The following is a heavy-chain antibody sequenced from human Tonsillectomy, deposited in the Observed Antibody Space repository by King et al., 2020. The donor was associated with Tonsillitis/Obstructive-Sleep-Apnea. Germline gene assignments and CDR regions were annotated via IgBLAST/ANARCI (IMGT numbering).Heavy chain of an antibody. J-gene: IGHJ4*02. CDR2: IYYSGST. V-gene: IGHV4-31*03. CDR1: GGSISSGGYY. CDR3: ASGFCSSTSCSHGY. D-gene: IGHD2-2*01. Sequence: QLQESGPGLVKPSQTLSLTCTVSGGSISSGGYYCSWIRQHPGKCLEWIGYIYYSGSTYCNPSLKMRVTISVDTSKNQFSLKLSSVTAADTAVYYCASGFCSSTSCSHGYWGQGTLVTVSS.